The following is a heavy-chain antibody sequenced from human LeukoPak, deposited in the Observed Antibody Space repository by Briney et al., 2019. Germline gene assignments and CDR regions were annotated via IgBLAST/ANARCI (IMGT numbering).Heavy chain of an antibody. J-gene: IGHJ5*02. CDR2: INHNSGGT. CDR1: GYDFTAYY. Sequence: ASVKVSCKASGYDFTAYYIHGVRPPPGQGFEWMGWINHNSGGTKYAQKFQGRVTMTRDTSISTAYMELSGLMSDDAAVYYCARDRGNYYGSGSYYTPWGQGTLVTVSS. V-gene: IGHV1-2*02. CDR3: ARDRGNYYGSGSYYTP. D-gene: IGHD3-10*01.